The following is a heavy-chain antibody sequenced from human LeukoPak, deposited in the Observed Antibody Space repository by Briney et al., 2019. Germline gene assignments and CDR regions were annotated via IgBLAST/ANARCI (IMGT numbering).Heavy chain of an antibody. J-gene: IGHJ4*02. CDR1: GYTFTTYY. CDR2: INPSDGST. V-gene: IGHV1-46*01. Sequence: GASVKVSCKASGYTFTTYYMHWVRQAPGQGLEWMGIINPSDGSTNYARNFQGRVTMTRDTPTSTVYMELSSLRSEDTAVYYCARVVADSSGWETLDYWGQGTLVTVSS. CDR3: ARVVADSSGWETLDY. D-gene: IGHD6-19*01.